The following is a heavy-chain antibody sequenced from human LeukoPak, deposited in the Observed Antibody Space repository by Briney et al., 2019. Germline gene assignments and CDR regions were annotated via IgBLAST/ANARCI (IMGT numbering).Heavy chain of an antibody. CDR3: AKGLSFAATVGFDI. CDR2: ISGSGGST. V-gene: IGHV3-23*01. D-gene: IGHD2-15*01. CDR1: GFTVSDYY. Sequence: PGGSLRLSCAASGFTVSDYYINWIRQGPGKGLEWVSAISGSGGSTYYADSVKGRFTVSRDNSKNTLYLQMNSLRVEDTALYYCAKGLSFAATVGFDIWGQGTMVTVSS. J-gene: IGHJ3*02.